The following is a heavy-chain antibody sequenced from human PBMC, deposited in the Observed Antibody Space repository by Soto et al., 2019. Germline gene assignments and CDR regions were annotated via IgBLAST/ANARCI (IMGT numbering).Heavy chain of an antibody. Sequence: QVQLQESGPGLVKASQTLSLTCTVSYGSISSCGYYWSWIRQHPGKGLEGIGYIHYSGSIHYTPSLKSRAILSVAMSKYQFALKLTSVTAADTAVYYCARGRPDFSSSSRARGNIDHWGQGALVTVSS. D-gene: IGHD6-6*01. CDR1: YGSISSCGYY. CDR2: IHYSGSI. CDR3: ARGRPDFSSSSRARGNIDH. V-gene: IGHV4-31*03. J-gene: IGHJ4*02.